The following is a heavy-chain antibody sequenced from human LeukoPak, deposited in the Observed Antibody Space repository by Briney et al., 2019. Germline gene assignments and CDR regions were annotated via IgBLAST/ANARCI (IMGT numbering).Heavy chain of an antibody. Sequence: PSETLSLTCTVSGGSISSYYWSLIRQPPGKGLEWIGYIYYSGSTNYNPSLKSRVTISVDTSKNQFSLKLSSVTAADTAVYYCARDSSYDSSGYYDYWGQGTLVTVSS. CDR1: GGSISSYY. CDR2: IYYSGST. D-gene: IGHD3-22*01. J-gene: IGHJ4*02. V-gene: IGHV4-59*01. CDR3: ARDSSYDSSGYYDY.